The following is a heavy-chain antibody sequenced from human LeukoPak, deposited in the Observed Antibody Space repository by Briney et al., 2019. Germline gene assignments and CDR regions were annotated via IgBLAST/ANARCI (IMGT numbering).Heavy chain of an antibody. V-gene: IGHV4-39*07. D-gene: IGHD2-21*01. CDR2: IYYSGST. CDR1: GGSISSSSYY. Sequence: SETLSLTCTVSGGSISSSSYYWGWIRQPPGKGLEWIGSIYYSGSTYYNPSLKSRVTISVDRSKNQFSLKLSSVTAADTAVYYCARAFGDPEKGSIDYWGQGTLVTVSS. CDR3: ARAFGDPEKGSIDY. J-gene: IGHJ4*02.